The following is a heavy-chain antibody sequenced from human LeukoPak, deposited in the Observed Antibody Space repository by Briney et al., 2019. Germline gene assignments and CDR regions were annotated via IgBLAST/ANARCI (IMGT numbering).Heavy chain of an antibody. Sequence: SETLSLTCTVSGGSISSYYWSWIRQPAGKGLEWIGRIYTSGSTYYNPSLKSRVTISVDTSKNQFSLKLSSVTAADTAVYYCARADCSSTGCYTGYYYGMDVWGQGTTVTVSS. V-gene: IGHV4-4*07. CDR1: GGSISSYY. CDR3: ARADCSSTGCYTGYYYGMDV. D-gene: IGHD2-2*02. CDR2: IYTSGST. J-gene: IGHJ6*02.